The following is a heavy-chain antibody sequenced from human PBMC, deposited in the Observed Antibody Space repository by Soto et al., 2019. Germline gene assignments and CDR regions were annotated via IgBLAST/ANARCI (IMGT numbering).Heavy chain of an antibody. Sequence: GGSLRLSCAASGFTFSSYSMNWVRQAPGKGLEWVSYISSSSSTIYYADSVKGRFTISRDNAKNSLYLQMNSLRDEDTAVYYCARDGAGDDFWSGYSQSNNWFDPWGQGTLVTVSS. CDR1: GFTFSSYS. D-gene: IGHD3-3*01. CDR3: ARDGAGDDFWSGYSQSNNWFDP. CDR2: ISSSSSTI. V-gene: IGHV3-48*02. J-gene: IGHJ5*02.